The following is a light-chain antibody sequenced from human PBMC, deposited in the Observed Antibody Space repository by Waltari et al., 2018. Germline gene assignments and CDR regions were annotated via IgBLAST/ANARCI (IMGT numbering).Light chain of an antibody. CDR3: SSYTTSGTLI. V-gene: IGLV2-14*03. CDR1: IRDVGAYNY. Sequence: QSALTQPASVSGSPGQSITISCTGTIRDVGAYNYVSWYQQHPGKPPQLILYAVTKRPSGVSNRFSGSKSGTTASLTISGLQAEDEADFYCSSYTTSGTLIFGGGTKLTVL. J-gene: IGLJ2*01. CDR2: AVT.